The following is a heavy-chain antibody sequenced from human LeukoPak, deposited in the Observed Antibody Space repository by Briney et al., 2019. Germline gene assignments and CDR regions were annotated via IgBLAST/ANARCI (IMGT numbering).Heavy chain of an antibody. CDR3: ARDRDNWNSNKFDY. D-gene: IGHD1-7*01. CDR1: GYTFTGYY. J-gene: IGHJ4*02. V-gene: IGHV1-2*02. Sequence: ASVKVSCKASGYTFTGYYMHWVRQAPGQGLEWMGWINPNSGGTNYAQKFQGRVTMTRDTSISTAYMEMSRLRSDDTAVYYCARDRDNWNSNKFDYWNQATLVTVSS. CDR2: INPNSGGT.